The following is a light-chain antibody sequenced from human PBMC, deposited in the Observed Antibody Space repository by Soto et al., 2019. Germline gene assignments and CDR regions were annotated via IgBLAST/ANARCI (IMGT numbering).Light chain of an antibody. Sequence: QSVLTQPASLSGSPGQSITISCTRTISDVGGYNYVSWYQQHPGKAPKLMIYEVSNRPSGVSNRLSGSKSGNTASLTISGLQAEDEADYYCSSYTSSSTRVFGTGTKVTVL. V-gene: IGLV2-14*01. CDR3: SSYTSSSTRV. J-gene: IGLJ1*01. CDR2: EVS. CDR1: ISDVGGYNY.